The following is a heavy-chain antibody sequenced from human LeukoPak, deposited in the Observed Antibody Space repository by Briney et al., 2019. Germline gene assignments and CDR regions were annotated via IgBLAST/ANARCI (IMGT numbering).Heavy chain of an antibody. CDR3: ARDGGITRTHGDRDAYYFDY. D-gene: IGHD1-14*01. CDR2: TWYDGSNK. CDR1: GFTFSSYG. J-gene: IGHJ4*02. V-gene: IGHV3-33*01. Sequence: PGRSLRLSCAASGFTFSSYGMHWVRQAPGKGLEWVAVTWYDGSNKYYADSVKGRFTISRDNSKNTLYLQMNSLRAEDTAVYYCARDGGITRTHGDRDAYYFDYWGQGTLVTVSS.